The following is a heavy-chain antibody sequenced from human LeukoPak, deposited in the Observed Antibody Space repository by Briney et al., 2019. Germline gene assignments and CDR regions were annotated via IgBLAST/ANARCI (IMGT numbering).Heavy chain of an antibody. Sequence: SETLSLTCTVSGGSIISYYWSWIRQPPGKGLEWIGDIYYSGSTNCNPSLKSRVTISVDTSKNQFSLKLSSVTAADTAVYYCARVLRYCSGGNCYSGGLGYMDVWGKGTTVTISS. CDR1: GGSIISYY. CDR3: ARVLRYCSGGNCYSGGLGYMDV. V-gene: IGHV4-59*01. J-gene: IGHJ6*03. D-gene: IGHD2-15*01. CDR2: IYYSGST.